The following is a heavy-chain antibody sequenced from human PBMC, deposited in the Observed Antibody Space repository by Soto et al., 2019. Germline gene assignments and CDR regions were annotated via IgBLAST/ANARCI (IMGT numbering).Heavy chain of an antibody. CDR1: GGSGSSGGYY. V-gene: IGHV4-31*03. CDR2: ISYSGST. J-gene: IGHJ6*02. CDR3: ARALPSYYYYGMDV. Sequence: QVQLQESGPGLVKPSQTLSLTCTVSGGSGSSGGYYWSWIRQHPGKGLEWIGYISYSGSTYYNPSLKSRPTISVDTSTNQFSLKLSSVTAADTAVYYCARALPSYYYYGMDVWGQGTTVTVSS.